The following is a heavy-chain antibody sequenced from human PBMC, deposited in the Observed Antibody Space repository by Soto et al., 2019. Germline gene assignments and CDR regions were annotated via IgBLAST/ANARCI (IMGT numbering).Heavy chain of an antibody. CDR3: ARLSQQLVWSYYYYYMDV. V-gene: IGHV1-8*01. CDR2: MNPNSGNT. J-gene: IGHJ6*03. D-gene: IGHD6-13*01. CDR1: GYTFTSYD. Sequence: GASVKVSCKASGYTFTSYDINWVRQATGQGLEWMGWMNPNSGNTGYAQKFQGRVTMTRNTSISTAYMELSSLRSEDTAVYYCARLSQQLVWSYYYYYMDVWGKGTTVTVSS.